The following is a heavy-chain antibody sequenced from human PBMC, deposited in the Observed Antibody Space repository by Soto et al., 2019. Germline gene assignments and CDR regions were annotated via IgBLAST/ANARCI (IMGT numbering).Heavy chain of an antibody. D-gene: IGHD6-25*01. J-gene: IGHJ5*02. V-gene: IGHV3-30-3*02. CDR1: GFTFSSYA. CDR2: ISYDGSNK. CDR3: AKSGYGRYNWFDP. Sequence: GGSLRLSCAASGFTFSSYAMHWVRQAPGKGLEWVAVISYDGSNKYYADSVKGRFTISRDNSKNTLYLQMNSLRAEDTAVYYCAKSGYGRYNWFDPWGQGTLVTVYS.